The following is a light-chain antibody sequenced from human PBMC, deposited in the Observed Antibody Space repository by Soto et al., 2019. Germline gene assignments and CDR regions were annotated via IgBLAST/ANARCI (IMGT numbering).Light chain of an antibody. V-gene: IGKV3-15*01. CDR1: QSVSSN. Sequence: EIVMTQSPATLSVSPGERATLSCRASQSVSSNLAWYQQKPGQAPRLLIYGASTRATGIPARFSGSGSGTEFTLTISSLQSEDFAVYYYQQYNNSPQTLGQGTQVEIK. CDR2: GAS. J-gene: IGKJ1*01. CDR3: QQYNNSPQT.